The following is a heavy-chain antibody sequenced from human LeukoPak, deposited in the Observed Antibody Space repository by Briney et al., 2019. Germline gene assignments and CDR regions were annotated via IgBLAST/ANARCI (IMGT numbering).Heavy chain of an antibody. J-gene: IGHJ5*02. CDR2: IYYSGST. D-gene: IGHD2-2*01. CDR3: ARDRHVVVPAALFDP. V-gene: IGHV4-39*02. CDR1: GGSISSSSYY. Sequence: PSETLSLTCTVSGGSISSSSYYWGWIRQPPGKGLEWIGSIYYSGSTYYNPSLKSRVTISVDTSKNQFSLKLSSVTAADTAVYYCARDRHVVVPAALFDPWGQGTLVTVSS.